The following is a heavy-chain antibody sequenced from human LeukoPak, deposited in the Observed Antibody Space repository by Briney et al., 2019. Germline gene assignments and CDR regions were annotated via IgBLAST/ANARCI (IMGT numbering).Heavy chain of an antibody. Sequence: PSETLSLTCAVSGGSISSSSYYWGWIRQPPGKGLEWIGYIYYSGSTNYNPSLKSRVTISVDTSKNQFSLKLSSVTAADTAVYYCARFTLNYYYYYMDVWGKGTTVTVSS. CDR1: GGSISSSSYY. J-gene: IGHJ6*03. CDR3: ARFTLNYYYYYMDV. V-gene: IGHV4-61*05. D-gene: IGHD2-15*01. CDR2: IYYSGST.